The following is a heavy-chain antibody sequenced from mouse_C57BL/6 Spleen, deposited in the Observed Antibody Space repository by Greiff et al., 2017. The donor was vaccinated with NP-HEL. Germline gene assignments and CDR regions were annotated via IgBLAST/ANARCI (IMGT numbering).Heavy chain of an antibody. CDR3: ARSDGSFLYWYFDV. D-gene: IGHD1-1*01. CDR1: GYTFTSYW. J-gene: IGHJ1*03. CDR2: IDPNSGGT. V-gene: IGHV1-72*01. Sequence: QVQLQQSGAELVKPGASVKLSCKASGYTFTSYWMHWVKQRPGRGLEWIGRIDPNSGGTKYNEKFKSKATLTVDKPSSTAYMQLSSLTAEDSAVYYCARSDGSFLYWYFDVWGTGTTVTVSS.